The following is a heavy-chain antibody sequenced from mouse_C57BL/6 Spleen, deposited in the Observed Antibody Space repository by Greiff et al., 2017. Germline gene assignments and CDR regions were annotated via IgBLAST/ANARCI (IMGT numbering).Heavy chain of an antibody. CDR2: ISYDGSN. D-gene: IGHD1-1*01. Sequence: VQLKESGPGLVKPSQSLSLTCSVTGYSITSGYYWNWIRQFPGNKLEWMGYISYDGSNNYNPSLKNRISITRDTSKNQFFLKLNSVTTEDTATYYCARETDYGSSYWYFDVWGTGTTVTVSS. CDR3: ARETDYGSSYWYFDV. CDR1: GYSITSGYY. V-gene: IGHV3-6*01. J-gene: IGHJ1*03.